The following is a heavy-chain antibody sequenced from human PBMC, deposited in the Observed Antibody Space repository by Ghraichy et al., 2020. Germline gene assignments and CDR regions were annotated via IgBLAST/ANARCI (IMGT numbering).Heavy chain of an antibody. Sequence: GSLRLSCSGSAFSFSSYAMHWVRQAPGKGLEYVAVISSDGRSTYDADSVKGRFTISRDNSKNTLYLQMTSLRVEDTAMYYCVRSRLRYDFWSGSDFQHWGQGTLVTVSS. D-gene: IGHD3-3*01. CDR1: AFSFSSYA. CDR2: ISSDGRST. CDR3: VRSRLRYDFWSGSDFQH. J-gene: IGHJ1*01. V-gene: IGHV3-64D*06.